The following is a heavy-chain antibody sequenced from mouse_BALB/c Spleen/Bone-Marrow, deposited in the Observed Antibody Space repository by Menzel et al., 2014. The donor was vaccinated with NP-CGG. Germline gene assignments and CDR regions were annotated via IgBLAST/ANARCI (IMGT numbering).Heavy chain of an antibody. Sequence: EVKLMESGPSLVKPSQTLSLTCSVTGDSITSVYWNWIRKFPGNKLEYMGYISYSGNTYYNPSLKSRISITRDTSKNQYYLQLNSVTTEDTATYYCATYDGYCFDYWGQGTTLTVSS. CDR2: ISYSGNT. V-gene: IGHV3-8*02. CDR3: ATYDGYCFDY. CDR1: GDSITSVY. J-gene: IGHJ2*01. D-gene: IGHD2-3*01.